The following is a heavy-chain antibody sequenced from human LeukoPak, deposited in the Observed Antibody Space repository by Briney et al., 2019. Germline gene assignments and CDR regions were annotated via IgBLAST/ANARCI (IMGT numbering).Heavy chain of an antibody. CDR2: ISSSGSTI. V-gene: IGHV3-48*03. CDR1: GFTFSSYE. D-gene: IGHD5-24*01. Sequence: PGGSLRLSCAASGFTFSSYEMNWVRQAPGKGLEWVSYISSSGSTIYYADSVKGRFTISRDNSKNTMFLQMNSLRADDTAVYYCAQDWRLIQFNHWGQGTLVTVSS. J-gene: IGHJ5*02. CDR3: AQDWRLIQFNH.